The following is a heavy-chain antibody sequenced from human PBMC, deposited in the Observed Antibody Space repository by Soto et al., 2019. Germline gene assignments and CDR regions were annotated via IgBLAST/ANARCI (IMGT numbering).Heavy chain of an antibody. D-gene: IGHD6-13*01. J-gene: IGHJ4*02. CDR3: AKATRGGAATLIRDY. Sequence: EVQLLESGGAWYSLGGPLSLSVAAPGSPFASFPWTWFARLPGKGLGWVSAISGSGGSTYYADSVKGRFTISRDNSKNTLYLQMNSLRADDTAVYYCAKATRGGAATLIRDYWGQGTLVTVSS. CDR2: ISGSGGST. CDR1: GSPFASFP. V-gene: IGHV3-23*01.